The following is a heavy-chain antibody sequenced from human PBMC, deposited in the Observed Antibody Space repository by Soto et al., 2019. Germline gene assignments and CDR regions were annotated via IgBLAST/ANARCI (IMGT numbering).Heavy chain of an antibody. D-gene: IGHD3-22*01. CDR3: ARAPRGYYLRSAFEI. V-gene: IGHV4-34*01. CDR2: INHSGIT. CDR1: GGSFSGYY. J-gene: IGHJ3*02. Sequence: PSETLSLTCAVCGGSFSGYYWSWIRQPPWKGLEWLAEINHSGITNYNPSLKSRVTISVDTSKNPFSLKLSSVTAADTAVYYCARAPRGYYLRSAFEILGQRTVVT.